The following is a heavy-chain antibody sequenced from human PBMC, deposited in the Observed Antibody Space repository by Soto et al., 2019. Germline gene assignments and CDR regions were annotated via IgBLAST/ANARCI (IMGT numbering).Heavy chain of an antibody. J-gene: IGHJ4*02. V-gene: IGHV3-74*01. CDR1: GFSFSSYC. CDR3: ASDQFVLDSNHIGGIDY. CDR2: INSDGSST. D-gene: IGHD3-3*01. Sequence: EVQLVESGGGLVQPGGSLRLAGAASGFSFSSYCMYWVRQAPGKGLVWVSRINSDGSSTNYADSVKGRFTISRDNAKKTLYLQMNSLRAKDTAVYYCASDQFVLDSNHIGGIDYWGQGALVIVS.